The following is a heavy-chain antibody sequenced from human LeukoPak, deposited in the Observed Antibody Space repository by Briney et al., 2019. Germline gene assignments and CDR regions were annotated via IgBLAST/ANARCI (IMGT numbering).Heavy chain of an antibody. J-gene: IGHJ4*02. CDR2: IRSKANSYAT. D-gene: IGHD6-19*01. Sequence: GGSLRLSCAASGFTFSGSAMHWVRQASGKGLEWVGRIRSKANSYATAYAASVKGRFTISRDDSKNTAYLQMNSLKTEDTAVYYCTTISIAVAGTSYWGQGTLVTVSS. CDR1: GFTFSGSA. CDR3: TTISIAVAGTSY. V-gene: IGHV3-73*01.